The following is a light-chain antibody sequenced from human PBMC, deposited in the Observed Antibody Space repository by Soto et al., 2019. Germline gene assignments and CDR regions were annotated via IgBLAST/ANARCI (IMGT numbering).Light chain of an antibody. CDR3: SSYTSSSTPPCF. V-gene: IGLV2-14*01. Sequence: QSALTQPASVSGSPGQSITISCTGTSSDVGGYNYVSWYQQHPGKAPKLMIYDVSNRPSGVSNRFSGSKSGNTASLTISGLQAEDEADYYCSSYTSSSTPPCFFGTGTKLTVL. J-gene: IGLJ1*01. CDR1: SSDVGGYNY. CDR2: DVS.